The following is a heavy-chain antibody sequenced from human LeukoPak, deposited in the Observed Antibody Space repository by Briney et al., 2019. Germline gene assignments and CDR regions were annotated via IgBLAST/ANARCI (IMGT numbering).Heavy chain of an antibody. CDR1: GFTFSFYS. J-gene: IGHJ6*02. V-gene: IGHV3-21*04. CDR3: ASSPPYYDFWSGYYGMDV. D-gene: IGHD3-3*01. CDR2: ISSSGNYI. Sequence: GGSLRLSCAASGFTFSFYSMHWVRQAPGKGLEWVSCISSSGNYIYYADSVKGRFIISRDNAKNSLYLQMNSLRAEDTAVYYCASSPPYYDFWSGYYGMDVWGQGTTVTVSS.